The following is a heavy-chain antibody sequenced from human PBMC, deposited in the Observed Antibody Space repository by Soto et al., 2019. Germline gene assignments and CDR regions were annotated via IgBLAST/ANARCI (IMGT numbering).Heavy chain of an antibody. D-gene: IGHD6-13*01. Sequence: GGSLRLSCAASGFTFDDYTMHWVRQAPGKGLEWVSLISWDGGSTYYADSVKGRFTISRDNSKNSLYLQMNSLRTEDTALYYCAKDIEQQLVQGYYYYYGMDVWGQGTTVTVSS. CDR1: GFTFDDYT. CDR3: AKDIEQQLVQGYYYYYGMDV. J-gene: IGHJ6*02. V-gene: IGHV3-43*01. CDR2: ISWDGGST.